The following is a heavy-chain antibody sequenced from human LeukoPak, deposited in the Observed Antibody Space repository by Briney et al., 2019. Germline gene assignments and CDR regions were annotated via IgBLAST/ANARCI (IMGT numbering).Heavy chain of an antibody. CDR3: ARHVGGQQLDY. V-gene: IGHV3-7*01. CDR1: GFTFSSYW. Sequence: PGGSLRLSCAASGFTFSSYWMSWVRQAPGKGLEWVANIKQDGSEKYYVDSVKGRFTISRDNAKNSLYLQMNSLRGEDTAVYYCARHVGGQQLDYWGQGTLVTVSS. J-gene: IGHJ4*02. D-gene: IGHD6-13*01. CDR2: IKQDGSEK.